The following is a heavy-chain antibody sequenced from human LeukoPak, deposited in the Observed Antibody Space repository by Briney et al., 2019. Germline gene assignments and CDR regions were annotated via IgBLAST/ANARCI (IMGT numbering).Heavy chain of an antibody. D-gene: IGHD3-22*01. CDR1: GYTLTELS. J-gene: IGHJ4*02. Sequence: ASVKVSCKVSGYTLTELSMHWVRQAPGKGLEWMGGFDPEDGETIYAQKFQGRVTMTEDTSTDTAYMELSSLRSEDTAVYCCAREYYYDSYFDYWGQGTLVTVSS. V-gene: IGHV1-24*01. CDR2: FDPEDGET. CDR3: AREYYYDSYFDY.